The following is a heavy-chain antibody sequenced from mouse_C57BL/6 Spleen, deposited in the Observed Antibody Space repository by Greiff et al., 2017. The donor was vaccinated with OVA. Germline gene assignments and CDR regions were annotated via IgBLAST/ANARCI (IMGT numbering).Heavy chain of an antibody. V-gene: IGHV5-9*01. CDR2: ISRGGGNT. CDR1: GFTFSSYT. Sequence: EVLLVESGGGLVKPGGSLKLSCAASGFTFSSYTMSWVRQTPEKRLEWVATISRGGGNTYYPDSVKGRFTISRDNAKNTLYLQMSSLRSEDTALYYCARDSSGYGAYWGQGTLVTVSA. CDR3: ARDSSGYGAY. D-gene: IGHD3-2*02. J-gene: IGHJ3*01.